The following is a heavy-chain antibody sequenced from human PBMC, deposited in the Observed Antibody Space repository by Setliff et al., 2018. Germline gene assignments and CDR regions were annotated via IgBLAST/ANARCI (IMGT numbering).Heavy chain of an antibody. CDR2: IYYSGST. Sequence: PSETLSLTCTVSGGSISGSSYYWGWIRQRPGKGLEWIGSIYYSGSTYYNPSLKSRVTISVDTSKNQFSRKLSSVTAADTAVYYCARDRITIFGVVIPFDYWGQGTLVTVS. CDR1: GGSISGSSYY. V-gene: IGHV4-39*07. D-gene: IGHD3-3*01. J-gene: IGHJ4*02. CDR3: ARDRITIFGVVIPFDY.